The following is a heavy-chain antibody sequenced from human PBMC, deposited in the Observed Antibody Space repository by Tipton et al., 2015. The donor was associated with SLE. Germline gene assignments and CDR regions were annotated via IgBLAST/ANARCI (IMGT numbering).Heavy chain of an antibody. Sequence: SLRLSCAASGFTFSSYWMHWVRQAPGKGLVWVSRINSDGSSTTHADTVKGRFSISRDNAKNTLYLQMNSLRAEDTAVYYCASADVTWLQSYYFDYWGQGVLVTVSS. CDR1: GFTFSSYW. V-gene: IGHV3-74*01. CDR2: INSDGSST. J-gene: IGHJ4*02. D-gene: IGHD5-24*01. CDR3: ASADVTWLQSYYFDY.